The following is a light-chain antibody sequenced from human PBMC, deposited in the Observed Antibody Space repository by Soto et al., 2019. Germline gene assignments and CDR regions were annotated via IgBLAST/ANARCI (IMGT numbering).Light chain of an antibody. V-gene: IGKV3-11*01. CDR1: QTVSSY. Sequence: EILLTQSPSTLSLSPGERATLSCRASQTVSSYLLWYQQKPGQAPRLLIYDASNRATGIPARFSGSGSETDFTLTISSLEPEDFAVYFCQQRMNSPLTFGQGTRLEIK. CDR2: DAS. CDR3: QQRMNSPLT. J-gene: IGKJ5*01.